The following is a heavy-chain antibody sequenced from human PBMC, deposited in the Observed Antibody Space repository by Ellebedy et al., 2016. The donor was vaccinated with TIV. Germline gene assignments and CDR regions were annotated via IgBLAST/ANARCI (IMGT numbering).Heavy chain of an antibody. J-gene: IGHJ6*02. CDR2: ITKSGDYM. D-gene: IGHD3-10*01. Sequence: GESLKISCTASGFTFSSYIMNWVRQAPGKGLEWISSITKSGDYMYYADSVKGRFTISRDNADNSLFLQMNSLRVEDTAVYYCASTPPLIRGARMYYYYAMAVWGQGTTVTVSS. CDR3: ASTPPLIRGARMYYYYAMAV. CDR1: GFTFSSYI. V-gene: IGHV3-21*01.